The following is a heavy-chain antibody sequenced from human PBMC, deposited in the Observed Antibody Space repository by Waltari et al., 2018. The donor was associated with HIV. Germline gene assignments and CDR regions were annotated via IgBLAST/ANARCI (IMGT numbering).Heavy chain of an antibody. D-gene: IGHD3-10*01. CDR2: FDPEDGET. CDR1: GYTLPELS. Sequence: QVQLVQSGAEVKKPGASVTVSCKVSGYTLPELSMPWLRQDPGKGLEWMGVFDPEDGETIYAQKFQGRVTMTEDTSTDTAYMELSSLRSEDTAVYYCATDLAEGVRGGFDYWGQGTLVTVSS. CDR3: ATDLAEGVRGGFDY. V-gene: IGHV1-24*01. J-gene: IGHJ4*02.